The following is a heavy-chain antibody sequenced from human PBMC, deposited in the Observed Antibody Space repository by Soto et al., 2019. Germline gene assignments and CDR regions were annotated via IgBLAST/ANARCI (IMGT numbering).Heavy chain of an antibody. CDR1: GYTFISSA. CDR2: INVANGNT. V-gene: IGHV1-3*05. Sequence: QVQLVQSGAEKTKPGASVKVSCKASGYTFISSAMHWVRQAPGQRLEWMGWINVANGNTKYSQKFQGRVTITRYTSATTAYMELSSLTSEDTAVYYCARGNLWIGYPYYFDYWGHGTLVTVSS. D-gene: IGHD3-3*01. CDR3: ARGNLWIGYPYYFDY. J-gene: IGHJ4*01.